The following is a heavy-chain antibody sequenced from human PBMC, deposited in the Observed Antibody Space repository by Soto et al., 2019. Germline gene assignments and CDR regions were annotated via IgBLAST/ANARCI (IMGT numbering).Heavy chain of an antibody. V-gene: IGHV3-23*01. D-gene: IGHD3-3*01. CDR3: AKDMQRYYDFWSGSQNYGMDV. CDR1: GFTFSSYA. CDR2: ISGSGGST. Sequence: EVQLLESGGGLVQPGGSLRLSCAASGFTFSSYAMSWVRQAPGKGLEWVSAISGSGGSTYYADSVKGRFTISRDNSKNTLYLQMNSLRAEDTAVYYCAKDMQRYYDFWSGSQNYGMDVWGQGTTVTVSS. J-gene: IGHJ6*02.